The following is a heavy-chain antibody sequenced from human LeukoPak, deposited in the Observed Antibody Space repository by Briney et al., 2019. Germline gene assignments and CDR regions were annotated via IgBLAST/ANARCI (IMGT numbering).Heavy chain of an antibody. CDR2: IYYSGST. CDR3: ASWDTAMATLDY. D-gene: IGHD5-18*01. CDR1: GGSISSSSYY. V-gene: IGHV4-39*01. Sequence: SETLSLTCTVSGGSISSSSYYWGWIRQPPGKGLEWIGSIYYSGSTYYNPSLKSRVTISVDTSKNQFSLKLSSVTAADTAAYYCASWDTAMATLDYCGQGTLVTVSS. J-gene: IGHJ4*02.